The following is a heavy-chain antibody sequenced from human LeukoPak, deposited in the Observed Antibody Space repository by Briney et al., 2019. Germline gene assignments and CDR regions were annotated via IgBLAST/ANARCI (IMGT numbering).Heavy chain of an antibody. V-gene: IGHV3-23*01. D-gene: IGHD2-8*02. CDR1: GFTFSSFA. CDR2: FDGNGPNT. Sequence: AGGSLRLSCAASGFTFSSFAMTWVRQAPGKGLEWVSGFDGNGPNTYYADSVKGRWTISGDNSRNTLYLEMNSLRPEDTAIYYCAKPRTTGLGWAQFDYWGQGSLVTVSS. CDR3: AKPRTTGLGWAQFDY. J-gene: IGHJ4*02.